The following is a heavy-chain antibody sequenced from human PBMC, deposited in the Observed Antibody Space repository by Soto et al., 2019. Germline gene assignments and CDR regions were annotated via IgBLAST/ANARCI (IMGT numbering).Heavy chain of an antibody. CDR1: GFTFSSYG. CDR3: AREPSYYYDSSGYCDY. V-gene: IGHV3-33*01. D-gene: IGHD3-22*01. Sequence: QVQLVESGGGVVQPGRSLRLSCAASGFTFSSYGMHWVRQAPGKGLEWVAVIWYDGSNKYYADSVKGRFTISRDNSKNTLYLQMNSLRAEDMAVYYCAREPSYYYDSSGYCDYWGQGTLVTVSS. J-gene: IGHJ4*02. CDR2: IWYDGSNK.